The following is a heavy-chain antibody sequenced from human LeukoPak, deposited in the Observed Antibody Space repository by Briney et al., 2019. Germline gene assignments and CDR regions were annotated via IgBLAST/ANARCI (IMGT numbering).Heavy chain of an antibody. V-gene: IGHV3-74*01. CDR2: INSNGSST. CDR3: AREPYSSGWYFSYYFDY. D-gene: IGHD6-19*01. J-gene: IGHJ4*02. CDR1: GFTFSNYW. Sequence: QSGGSLRLSCAASGFTFSNYWMHWVRQAPGKGLVWVSRINSNGSSTNYADSVKGRFTISRDNAKNTLYLQMNSLRVEDTAVYYCAREPYSSGWYFSYYFDYWGQGTLVTVSS.